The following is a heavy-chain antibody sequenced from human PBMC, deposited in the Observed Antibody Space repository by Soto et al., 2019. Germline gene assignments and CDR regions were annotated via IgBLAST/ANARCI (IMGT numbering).Heavy chain of an antibody. J-gene: IGHJ5*02. D-gene: IGHD6-13*01. V-gene: IGHV4-59*01. CDR1: GGSISSYY. CDR2: IYYSGST. Sequence: KASETLSLTCTVSGGSISSYYWSWIRQPPGKGLEWIGYIYYSGSTNYNPSLKSRVTISVDTSKNQFSLKLSSVTAADTAVYYCARDRLAAAGTRYRWFDPWGQGTLVTVSS. CDR3: ARDRLAAAGTRYRWFDP.